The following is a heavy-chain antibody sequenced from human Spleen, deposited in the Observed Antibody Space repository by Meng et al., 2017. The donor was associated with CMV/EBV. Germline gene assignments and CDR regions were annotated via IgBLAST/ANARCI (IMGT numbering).Heavy chain of an antibody. CDR3: TTRPVVLTVTTSVTRSTKYGMDV. Sequence: GESLKISCAASGFTFSNAWMSWVRQAPGKGLEWVGRIKSKTDGGTTDYAAPVKGRFTISRDDSKNTLYLQMNSLKTEDTAVYYCTTRPVVLTVTTSVTRSTKYGMDVWGQGTTVTVSS. D-gene: IGHD4-17*01. V-gene: IGHV3-15*01. CDR1: GFTFSNAW. J-gene: IGHJ6*02. CDR2: IKSKTDGGTT.